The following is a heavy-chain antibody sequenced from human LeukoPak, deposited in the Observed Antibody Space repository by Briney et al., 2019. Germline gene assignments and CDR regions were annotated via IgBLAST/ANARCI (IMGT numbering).Heavy chain of an antibody. CDR1: GFTFSSYG. Sequence: GGSLRLSCAASGFTFSSYGMHWVRQAPGKGLEWVAVISYDGSNKYYADSVKGRFTISRDNSKNTLYLQMNSLRAEDTAVYYCAKGPSGDFWSGYYISGTYFDYWGQGTLVTVSS. D-gene: IGHD3-3*01. V-gene: IGHV3-30*18. J-gene: IGHJ4*02. CDR2: ISYDGSNK. CDR3: AKGPSGDFWSGYYISGTYFDY.